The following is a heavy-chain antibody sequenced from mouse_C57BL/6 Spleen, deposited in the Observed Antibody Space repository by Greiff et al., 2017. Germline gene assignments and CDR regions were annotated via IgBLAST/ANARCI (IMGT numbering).Heavy chain of an antibody. CDR2: INPGSGGT. Sequence: VQLQQSGAELVRPGTSVKVSCKASGYAFTNYLLEWVKQRPGQGLEWIGVINPGSGGTNYNEKFKGKATLTADKSSSTAYMQLSSLTSEDSAVYFCARLAYGRGYWGQGTTLTVSS. CDR1: GYAFTNYL. D-gene: IGHD1-1*01. V-gene: IGHV1-54*01. J-gene: IGHJ2*01. CDR3: ARLAYGRGY.